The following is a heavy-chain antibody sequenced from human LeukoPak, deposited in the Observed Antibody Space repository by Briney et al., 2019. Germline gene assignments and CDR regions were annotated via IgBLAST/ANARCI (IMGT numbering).Heavy chain of an antibody. J-gene: IGHJ5*02. CDR3: ARHSRRYNWFDP. CDR2: IYYSGST. Sequence: SETLSLTCTVSGGSISSSNYNWGWIRQPPGKGLEWIGNIYYSGSTYYNPSLKSRVTISLDTSKNQFSLKLSSVTAADTAVYYCARHSRRYNWFDPWGQGTLVTVSS. V-gene: IGHV4-39*01. CDR1: GGSISSSNYN.